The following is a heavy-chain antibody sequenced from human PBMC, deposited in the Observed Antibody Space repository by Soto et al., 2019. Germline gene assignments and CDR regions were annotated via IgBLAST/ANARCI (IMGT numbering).Heavy chain of an antibody. Sequence: EVQLLESGGGLVQPGGSLRLSCAASGFSFSSYTMNWVRQAPGKGLEWVSAISGVGTSTYYADSVKGRFTISRDNSKNTLYLQMNGLRVEDTAVYYCAKGPCGAVTLFDHWGQGTLVTVSS. CDR3: AKGPCGAVTLFDH. CDR1: GFSFSSYT. CDR2: ISGVGTST. J-gene: IGHJ4*02. V-gene: IGHV3-23*01. D-gene: IGHD4-17*01.